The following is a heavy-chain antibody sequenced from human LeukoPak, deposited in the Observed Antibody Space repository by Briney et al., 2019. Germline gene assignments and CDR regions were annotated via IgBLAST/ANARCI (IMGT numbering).Heavy chain of an antibody. CDR1: GDSISSYY. D-gene: IGHD5-24*01. CDR2: IYYSGST. V-gene: IGHV4-59*01. J-gene: IGHJ5*02. CDR3: AREGDGYPGWFDP. Sequence: RPSETLSLTCTVSGDSISSYYWSWIRQPPGKGLEWIGYIYYSGSTNYNPSLKSRVTISVDTSKNQFSLKLSSVTAADTAVYYCAREGDGYPGWFDPWGQGTLVTVSS.